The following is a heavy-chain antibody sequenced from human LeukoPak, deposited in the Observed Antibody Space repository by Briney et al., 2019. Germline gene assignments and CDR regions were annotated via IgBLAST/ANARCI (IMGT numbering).Heavy chain of an antibody. V-gene: IGHV3-73*01. CDR2: IRSKANSYAT. CDR1: GFTFSGSA. Sequence: GGSLRLSCAASGFTFSGSAMHWVRQASGKGLEWVGRIRSKANSYATAYAASVKGRFTISRDDSKNTAYLQMNSLKTEDTAVYYCTRSNYGSSGATFDYWGQGTLVTVSS. D-gene: IGHD3-22*01. J-gene: IGHJ4*02. CDR3: TRSNYGSSGATFDY.